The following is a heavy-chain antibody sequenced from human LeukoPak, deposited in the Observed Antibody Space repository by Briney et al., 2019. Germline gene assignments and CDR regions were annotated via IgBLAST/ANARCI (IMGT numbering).Heavy chain of an antibody. V-gene: IGHV4-39*07. CDR2: IYYSGST. CDR3: ARFTPQGYGWGGYNRFDP. CDR1: GGSISSSSYY. D-gene: IGHD3-16*01. Sequence: SETLSLTCTGSGGSISSSSYYWGWIRQPPGKGLEWIGSIYYSGSTYYNPSLKSRVTISVDTPKNQFSLNLTSVTAADTAVYYCARFTPQGYGWGGYNRFDPWGQGTLVTVSS. J-gene: IGHJ5*02.